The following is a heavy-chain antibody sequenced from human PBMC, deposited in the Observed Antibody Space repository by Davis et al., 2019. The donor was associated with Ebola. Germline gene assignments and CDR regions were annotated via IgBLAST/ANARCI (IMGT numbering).Heavy chain of an antibody. CDR3: TRDGRFFSPINPQDTLHEMHV. CDR2: IFTGGST. V-gene: IGHV4-61*09. CDR1: GDSISSGSFY. J-gene: IGHJ6*02. Sequence: PSDTLSPTFTLSGDSISSGSFYWTWILQPAGKGLDCIRHIFTGGSTDYNPSLKSRVTISVDPSKNQFSLRLSSVTAADTAIYYRTRDGRFFSPINPQDTLHEMHVWGQGTTVIVS. D-gene: IGHD2-15*01.